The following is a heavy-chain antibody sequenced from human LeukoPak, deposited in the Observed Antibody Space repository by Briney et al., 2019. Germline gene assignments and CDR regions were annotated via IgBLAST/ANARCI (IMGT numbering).Heavy chain of an antibody. J-gene: IGHJ3*02. CDR3: AREVNEPASADAFDI. Sequence: TLSLTCTVSGGSIASDNYFWSWIRQHPGKGLEWIGYIFYSGTTYYNPSLKSRVTISVDTSKNQFSLKLNSVIAADTAVYYCAREVNEPASADAFDIWGQGTMVTVSS. CDR2: IFYSGTT. D-gene: IGHD2-2*01. V-gene: IGHV4-31*03. CDR1: GGSIASDNYF.